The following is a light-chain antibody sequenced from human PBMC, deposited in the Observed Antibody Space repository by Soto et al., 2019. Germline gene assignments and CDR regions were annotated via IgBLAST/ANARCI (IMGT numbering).Light chain of an antibody. CDR3: SSYTISSTPLYVV. CDR2: DVS. J-gene: IGLJ2*01. Sequence: QSALTQPASVSGSPGQSITISCTGTSSDVGGYNYVSWYQQHPGKAPKLMIYDVSNRPSGVSNRFSGSKSGNTASLTISGLQAEDEADYYCSSYTISSTPLYVVFGGGTKLTVL. CDR1: SSDVGGYNY. V-gene: IGLV2-14*01.